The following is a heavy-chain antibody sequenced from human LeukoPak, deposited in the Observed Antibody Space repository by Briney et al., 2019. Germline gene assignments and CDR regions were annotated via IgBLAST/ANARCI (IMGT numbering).Heavy chain of an antibody. D-gene: IGHD1-1*01. CDR3: ARDPLSTNDFDI. J-gene: IGHJ3*02. CDR1: GGSITNSY. Sequence: KPSETLSLTCTVSGGSITNSYWNWIRQSPGKGLEWIGYINYSGSTNYNPSLKSRVTISVDTSKNQFSLELSSVTAADTAVYFCARDPLSTNDFDIWGQGTMVTVSS. V-gene: IGHV4-59*01. CDR2: INYSGST.